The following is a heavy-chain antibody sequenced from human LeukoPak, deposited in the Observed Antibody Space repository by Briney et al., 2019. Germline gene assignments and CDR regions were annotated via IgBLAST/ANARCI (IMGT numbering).Heavy chain of an antibody. J-gene: IGHJ5*02. CDR1: GFTFSSYG. V-gene: IGHV3-33*01. D-gene: IGHD4-17*01. Sequence: QPGGSLRLSCAASGFTFSSYGMHWVRQAPGKGLEWVAVIWYDGSNKYYADSVKGRFTISRDNSKNTLYLQMNSLRAEDTAVYYCAREPRDYGDQHSFDPWGQGTLVTVSS. CDR3: AREPRDYGDQHSFDP. CDR2: IWYDGSNK.